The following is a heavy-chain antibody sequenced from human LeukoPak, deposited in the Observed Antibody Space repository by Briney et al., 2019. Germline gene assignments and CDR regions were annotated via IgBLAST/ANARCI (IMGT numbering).Heavy chain of an antibody. CDR2: IRSKPYGGTT. V-gene: IGHV3-49*04. D-gene: IGHD2-15*01. J-gene: IGHJ4*02. CDR1: GFTFGDYA. CDR3: TRVSLVVASVFFDY. Sequence: GGSLRLSCTASGFTFGDYAMSCVRQAPGKGLEWVSFIRSKPYGGTTEYAASVKGRFTISRDDSKSIAYLQMNSLKTEDTAVYYCTRVSLVVASVFFDYWGQGTLVTVSS.